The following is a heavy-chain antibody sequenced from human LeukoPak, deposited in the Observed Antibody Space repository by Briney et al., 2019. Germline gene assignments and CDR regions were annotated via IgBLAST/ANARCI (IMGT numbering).Heavy chain of an antibody. Sequence: GGSLRLSCAASGFTFSSYAMNWVRQAPGKGLEWVSAISGSGGSTYYADSVKGRFTISRGNSKNTLYLQMNSLRAEDTAVYYCAKDSFPSSSSDYWGQGTLVTVSS. V-gene: IGHV3-23*01. CDR3: AKDSFPSSSSDY. J-gene: IGHJ4*02. D-gene: IGHD6-13*01. CDR2: ISGSGGST. CDR1: GFTFSSYA.